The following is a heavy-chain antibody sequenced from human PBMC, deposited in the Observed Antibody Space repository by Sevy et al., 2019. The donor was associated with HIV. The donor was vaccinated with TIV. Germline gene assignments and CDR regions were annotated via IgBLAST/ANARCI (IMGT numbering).Heavy chain of an antibody. CDR3: ARDGQYSYGSYGMDV. CDR2: INTNTGNP. J-gene: IGHJ6*02. D-gene: IGHD5-18*01. Sequence: ASVKVSCKASGYTFTSYAMNWVRQPPGQWLEWMGWINTNTGNPTYAQGFTGRFVFSLDTSVSTAYLQISSLKAEDTAVYYCARDGQYSYGSYGMDVWGQGTTVTVSS. V-gene: IGHV7-4-1*02. CDR1: GYTFTSYA.